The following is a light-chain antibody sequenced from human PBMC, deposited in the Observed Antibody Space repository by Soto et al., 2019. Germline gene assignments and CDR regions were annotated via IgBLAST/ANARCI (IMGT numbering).Light chain of an antibody. CDR1: QTVSRSA. J-gene: IGKJ4*01. Sequence: EIVLTQSPGTLSLSPGERATLSCRASQTVSRSALAWYQQKPGQAPRLLIYGASNRATGIPDRFSGSGSGTDFTLTISRLETEDFEVYYCQQYGNSPFTFGGGTKVEIK. CDR2: GAS. CDR3: QQYGNSPFT. V-gene: IGKV3-20*01.